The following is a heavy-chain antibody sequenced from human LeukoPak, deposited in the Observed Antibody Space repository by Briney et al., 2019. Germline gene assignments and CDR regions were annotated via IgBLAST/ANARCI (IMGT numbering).Heavy chain of an antibody. J-gene: IGHJ5*02. CDR1: GGSISSSSYY. D-gene: IGHD2-2*01. CDR3: ARHFPVLSIMAAMPFRGNFNWFDP. CDR2: IYYSGST. V-gene: IGHV4-39*01. Sequence: SETLSLTCTVSGGSISSSSYYWGWIRQPPGKGLEWIGSIYYSGSTYYNPSLKSRVTISVDTSKNQFSLKLSSVTAADTAVYYCARHFPVLSIMAAMPFRGNFNWFDPWGQGTLVTVSS.